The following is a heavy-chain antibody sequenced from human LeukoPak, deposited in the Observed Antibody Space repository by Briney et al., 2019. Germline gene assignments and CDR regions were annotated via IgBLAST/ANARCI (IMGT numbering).Heavy chain of an antibody. J-gene: IGHJ4*02. CDR3: ASDDYVSQYYFDY. V-gene: IGHV3-30*03. Sequence: QPGRSLRLSCAATGFTFSSHGMHWVRQAPGKGLEWVAFISYDGSNKYYGDSVKGRFTISRDNSMNTVYLQMNSLRAEDTAVYYCASDDYVSQYYFDYWGQGTLVTVSS. CDR2: ISYDGSNK. D-gene: IGHD3-16*01. CDR1: GFTFSSHG.